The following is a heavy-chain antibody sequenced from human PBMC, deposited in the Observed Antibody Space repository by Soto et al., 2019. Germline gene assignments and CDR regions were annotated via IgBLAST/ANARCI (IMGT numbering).Heavy chain of an antibody. Sequence: SETLSLTCTVSGGSVSSGSYYWSWIRQPPGKGLEWIGYIYYSGSTNYNPSLKSRVTISVDTSKNQFSLKLSSVTAADTAVYYCARFPACPRGYSSSCYYGMDVWGQGTTVTVSS. D-gene: IGHD6-13*01. CDR2: IYYSGST. J-gene: IGHJ6*02. CDR1: GGSVSSGSYY. V-gene: IGHV4-61*01. CDR3: ARFPACPRGYSSSCYYGMDV.